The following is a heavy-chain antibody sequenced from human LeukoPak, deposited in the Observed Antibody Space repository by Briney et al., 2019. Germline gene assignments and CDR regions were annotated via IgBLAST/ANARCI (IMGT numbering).Heavy chain of an antibody. J-gene: IGHJ5*02. V-gene: IGHV1-8*01. CDR2: MNPNSGNT. D-gene: IGHD3-3*01. CDR1: GYTFTSYD. CDR3: ARGGGITIFGLMIWYNWFDP. Sequence: ASVKVPCKASGYTFTSYDINWVRQAPGQGLEWMGWMNPNSGNTGYAQKFQGRVTMTRNTSISTAYMELSSLRSEDTAVYYCARGGGITIFGLMIWYNWFDPWGQGTLVTVSS.